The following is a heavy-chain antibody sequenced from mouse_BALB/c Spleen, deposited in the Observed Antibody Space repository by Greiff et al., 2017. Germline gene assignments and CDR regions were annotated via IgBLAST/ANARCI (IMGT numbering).Heavy chain of an antibody. D-gene: IGHD2-1*01. Sequence: VQLQQPGAELVKPGTSVKLSCKASGYNFTSYWINWVKLRPGQGLEWIGDIYPGSGSTNYNEKFKSKATLTVDTSSSTAYMQLSSLASEDSALYYCARDGNYLMDYWGQGTSVTVSS. CDR1: GYNFTSYW. J-gene: IGHJ4*01. V-gene: IGHV1-55*01. CDR3: ARDGNYLMDY. CDR2: IYPGSGST.